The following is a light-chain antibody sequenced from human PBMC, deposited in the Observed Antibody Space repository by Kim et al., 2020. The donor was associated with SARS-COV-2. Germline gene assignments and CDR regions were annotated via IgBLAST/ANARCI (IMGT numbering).Light chain of an antibody. CDR1: SSNIVPNA. CDR3: GAWDDSLNGYV. Sequence: GARLTLSCSGSSSNIVPNAVNWYQQLPGTAHKLLIYSNNQCPSGVPDRFSGSKSGTSASLAISGLQSEDEADYFCGAWDDSLNGYVFGTGTKVTVL. CDR2: SNN. J-gene: IGLJ1*01. V-gene: IGLV1-44*01.